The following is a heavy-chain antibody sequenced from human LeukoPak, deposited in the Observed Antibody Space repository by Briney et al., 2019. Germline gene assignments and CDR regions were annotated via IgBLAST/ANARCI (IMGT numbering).Heavy chain of an antibody. CDR1: GYDFINYG. Sequence: GASVKVSCKASGYDFINYGITWVRQAPGQGLEWMGWISLYNGNTDYKLQGRVTMTTDTSTSTAYMELRSLRSDDTAVYYCARGYCSSTSCYGTYYYYMDVWGRGTTVTVSS. CDR3: ARGYCSSTSCYGTYYYYMDV. V-gene: IGHV1-18*01. CDR2: ISLYNGNT. D-gene: IGHD2-2*01. J-gene: IGHJ6*03.